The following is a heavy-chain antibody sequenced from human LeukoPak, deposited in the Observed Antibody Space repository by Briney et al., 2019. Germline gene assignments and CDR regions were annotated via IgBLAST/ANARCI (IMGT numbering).Heavy chain of an antibody. CDR2: INHSGST. Sequence: SETLSLTCAVHGGSFSGYYWSWIRQPPGKGLEWIGEINHSGSTNYNPSLKSRVTISVDTSKNQFSLKLSSVTAADTAVYYCARGSGSVDTAMVIWFDPWGQGTLVTVSS. J-gene: IGHJ5*02. CDR3: ARGSGSVDTAMVIWFDP. V-gene: IGHV4-34*01. CDR1: GGSFSGYY. D-gene: IGHD5-18*01.